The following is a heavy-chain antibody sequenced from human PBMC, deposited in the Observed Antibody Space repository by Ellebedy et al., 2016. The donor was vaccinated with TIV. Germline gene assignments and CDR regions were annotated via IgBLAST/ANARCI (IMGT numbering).Heavy chain of an antibody. CDR3: ATDGSYGDYLSPAHAFEN. V-gene: IGHV3-7*01. Sequence: GESLKISCAASGFSFSSYWMSWVRQAPGKGLEWVANINQDGSAKYYVDSVRGRFTISRDNAKNSLYLQMNSLRAEDTAVYYCATDGSYGDYLSPAHAFENWGQGTMVIVSS. CDR2: INQDGSAK. CDR1: GFSFSSYW. J-gene: IGHJ3*02. D-gene: IGHD4-17*01.